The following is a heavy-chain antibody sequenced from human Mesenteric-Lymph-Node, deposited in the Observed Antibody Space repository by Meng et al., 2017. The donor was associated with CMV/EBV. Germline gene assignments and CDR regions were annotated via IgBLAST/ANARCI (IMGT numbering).Heavy chain of an antibody. CDR2: ISYTTGT. CDR1: GGSFSVYW. Sequence: LSLTCAVYGGSFSVYWWSWIRQPPGRGLEWVGEISYTTGTNYNPSLKSRVIISADTSKKQFSLKLTSVTAADTAVYYCAMHPADFDYWGQGILVTVSS. J-gene: IGHJ4*02. V-gene: IGHV4-34*01. CDR3: AMHPADFDY.